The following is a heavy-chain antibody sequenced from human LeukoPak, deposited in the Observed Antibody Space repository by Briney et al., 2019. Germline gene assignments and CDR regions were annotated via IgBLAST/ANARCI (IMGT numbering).Heavy chain of an antibody. CDR2: ISSSSSYI. D-gene: IGHD6-19*01. CDR1: GFTFSSYS. J-gene: IGHJ3*02. Sequence: GGSLRLSCAASGFTFSSYSMNWVRQAPGKGLEWVSSISSSSSYIYYADSLKGRFTISRDNAKNSLYLQMNSLRADDTAVYYCTRGDPDISFAVAGEAFDIWGQGTVVTVSS. CDR3: TRGDPDISFAVAGEAFDI. V-gene: IGHV3-21*01.